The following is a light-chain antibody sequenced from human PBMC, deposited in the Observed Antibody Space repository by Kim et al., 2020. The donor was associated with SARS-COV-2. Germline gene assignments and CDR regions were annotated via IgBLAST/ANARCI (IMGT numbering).Light chain of an antibody. CDR1: QSVSSS. Sequence: SLSPGERATLSCRASQSVSSSLAWYQQKPGQAPRVLIYDASNRATGIPDRFSGSGSGTDFTLTVSRLEPEDFAVYYCQQYGSSRTFGQGTKVDIK. CDR3: QQYGSSRT. CDR2: DAS. J-gene: IGKJ1*01. V-gene: IGKV3-20*01.